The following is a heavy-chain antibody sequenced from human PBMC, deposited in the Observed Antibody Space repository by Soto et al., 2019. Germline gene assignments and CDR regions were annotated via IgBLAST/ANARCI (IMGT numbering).Heavy chain of an antibody. V-gene: IGHV3-11*01. CDR1: GFTFSDYY. D-gene: IGHD2-21*01. Sequence: GGSLRLSCAASGFTFSDYYMSWVRQAPGKGLEWVSYISSSGSTIYYADSVKGRFTISRDNAKNSLYLQMNSLRAEDTAVYYCSKSPPHCGGDCFAFDIWGQGTMVTVSS. J-gene: IGHJ3*02. CDR3: SKSPPHCGGDCFAFDI. CDR2: ISSSGSTI.